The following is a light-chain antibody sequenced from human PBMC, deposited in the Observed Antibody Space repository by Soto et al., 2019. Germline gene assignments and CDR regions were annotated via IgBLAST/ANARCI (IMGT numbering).Light chain of an antibody. CDR1: QSIRNI. J-gene: IGKJ3*01. V-gene: IGKV1-27*01. CDR2: AAS. Sequence: DIQMTQSPTSLSASVGDRVTITCRASQSIRNIVAWYQQKPGKAPKLLIYAASTLLSGFPTRFSGSGSGTDFTLTINSLQPEDVATYYCQKYSSVPVFGPGTKVEIK. CDR3: QKYSSVPV.